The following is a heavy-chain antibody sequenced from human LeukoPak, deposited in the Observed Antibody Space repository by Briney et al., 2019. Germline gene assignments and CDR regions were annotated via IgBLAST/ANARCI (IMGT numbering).Heavy chain of an antibody. CDR2: INPNSGGT. Sequence: ASVKVSCKASGYTFTGYYMHWVRQAPGQGLEWMGWINPNSGGTNYAQKFQGRVTMTRDTSISTAYMELSRLRSDDTAVHYCARVQQQLVRSAFDIWGQGTTVTVSS. D-gene: IGHD6-13*01. V-gene: IGHV1-2*02. J-gene: IGHJ3*02. CDR3: ARVQQQLVRSAFDI. CDR1: GYTFTGYY.